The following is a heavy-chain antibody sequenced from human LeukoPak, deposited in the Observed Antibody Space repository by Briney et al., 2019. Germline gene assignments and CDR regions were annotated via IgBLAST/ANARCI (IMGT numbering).Heavy chain of an antibody. J-gene: IGHJ5*02. D-gene: IGHD6-6*01. CDR2: ISSGSSYI. V-gene: IGHV3-21*01. CDR1: GFTFSSYT. CDR3: ARGSVAGRQRAPPKEWFDP. Sequence: GGSLRLSCAASGFTFSSYTMNWVRQAPGKGLEWVSIISSGSSYIYYADSVKGRFTISRDNAKNSLYLQMNSLRGDDTAVYYCARGSVAGRQRAPPKEWFDPWGQGTLVTVSS.